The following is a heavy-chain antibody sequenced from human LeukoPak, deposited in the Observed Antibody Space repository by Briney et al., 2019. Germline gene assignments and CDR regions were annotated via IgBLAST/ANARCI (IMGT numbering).Heavy chain of an antibody. CDR1: GFTFTNYA. CDR3: AKDPSDFWSGYRMPLYYFDY. Sequence: PGGSLRLSCAASGFTFTNYAMSWVRQAPGKGLEWVSAISGSGGTTYYADSVKGRFTISRDNSKNPLYLQMNSLRAEDRAVYYCAKDPSDFWSGYRMPLYYFDYWGQGTLVTVSS. CDR2: ISGSGGTT. D-gene: IGHD3-3*01. J-gene: IGHJ4*02. V-gene: IGHV3-23*01.